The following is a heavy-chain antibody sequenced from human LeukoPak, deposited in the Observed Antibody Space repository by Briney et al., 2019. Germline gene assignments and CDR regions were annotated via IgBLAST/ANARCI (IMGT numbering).Heavy chain of an antibody. Sequence: GRSLRLSCAASGFTFSSYGMHWVRQAPGKGLEWVAVISYDGSNKYYADSVKGRFTISRDNSKNTLYLQMNSLRAEDTAVYYCARDGRGPQAGRGYDILTGYYRAGYYGMDVWGQGTTVTVSS. V-gene: IGHV3-30*03. CDR2: ISYDGSNK. CDR1: GFTFSSYG. D-gene: IGHD3-9*01. CDR3: ARDGRGPQAGRGYDILTGYYRAGYYGMDV. J-gene: IGHJ6*02.